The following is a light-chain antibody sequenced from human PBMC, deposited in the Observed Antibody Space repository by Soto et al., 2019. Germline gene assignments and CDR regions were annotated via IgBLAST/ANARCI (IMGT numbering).Light chain of an antibody. V-gene: IGLV1-44*01. CDR1: SSNIGSNT. Sequence: QSVLTQPPSASGTPGQRVTISCSGSSSNIGSNTVNWYQQLPGTAPKLLIYNDNQRPSGVPDRVSGSKSGTSASLAISGLQSEYEADYYCVAWDDSLNGVVFGGGTQLTVL. CDR2: NDN. J-gene: IGLJ2*01. CDR3: VAWDDSLNGVV.